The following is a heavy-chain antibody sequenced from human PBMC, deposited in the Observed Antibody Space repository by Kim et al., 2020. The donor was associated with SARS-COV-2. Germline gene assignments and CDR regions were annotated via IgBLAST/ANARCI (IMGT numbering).Heavy chain of an antibody. V-gene: IGHV3-43*01. J-gene: IGHJ4*02. CDR3: AKGSSSWSPYYFDY. Sequence: ADSVKGRFTISRDNSKNSLYLQMNSLRTEDTALYYCAKGSSSWSPYYFDYWGQGTLVTVSS. D-gene: IGHD6-13*01.